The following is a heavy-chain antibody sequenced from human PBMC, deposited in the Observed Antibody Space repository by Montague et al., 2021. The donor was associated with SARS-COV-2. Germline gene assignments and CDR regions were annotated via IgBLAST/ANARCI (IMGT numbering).Heavy chain of an antibody. V-gene: IGHV4-59*12. D-gene: IGHD1-26*01. Sequence: SETRSLTCTVSGGSITNYCWTWIRQPPGRGLEWIGYIYYSATTNYNPSLKSRVTMSIDTSKNQFSLSLTSVTAADSAVYYCARLRRGTYYVSFDPWGQGTLVSVPP. CDR3: ARLRRGTYYVSFDP. J-gene: IGHJ5*02. CDR2: IYYSATT. CDR1: GGSITNYC.